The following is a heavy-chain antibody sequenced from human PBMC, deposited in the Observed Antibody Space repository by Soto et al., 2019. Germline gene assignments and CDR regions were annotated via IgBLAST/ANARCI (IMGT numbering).Heavy chain of an antibody. J-gene: IGHJ3*02. CDR3: ARDQDILTGPGAFDI. CDR1: GGTFSSYA. Sequence: SVQVSCKASGGTFSSYAISWVRQAPGQGLEWMGGIIPIFGTANYAQKFQGRVTITADEHTSTAYMELSSLRSEDTAVYYCARDQDILTGPGAFDIWGQGTMVTVSS. CDR2: IIPIFGTA. V-gene: IGHV1-69*13. D-gene: IGHD3-9*01.